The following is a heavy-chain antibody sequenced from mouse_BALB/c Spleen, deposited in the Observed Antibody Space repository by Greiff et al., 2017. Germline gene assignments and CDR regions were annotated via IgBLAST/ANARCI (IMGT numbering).Heavy chain of an antibody. Sequence: EVQLVESGGGLVKPGGSLKLSCAASGFAFSSYDMSWVRQTPEKRLEWVAYISSGGGSTYYPDTVKGRFTISRDNAKNTLYLQMSSLKSEDTAMYYCARQHYYGYTWFAYWGQGTLVTVSA. D-gene: IGHD1-2*01. CDR3: ARQHYYGYTWFAY. CDR1: GFAFSSYD. J-gene: IGHJ3*01. CDR2: ISSGGGST. V-gene: IGHV5-12-1*01.